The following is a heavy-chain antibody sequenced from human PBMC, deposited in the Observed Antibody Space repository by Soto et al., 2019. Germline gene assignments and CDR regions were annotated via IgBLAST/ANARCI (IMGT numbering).Heavy chain of an antibody. CDR2: IIPIFGTA. J-gene: IGHJ6*02. Sequence: SVKISCKASVGTFSSYAISWVRQAPGQGLEWMGGIIPIFGTANYAQKFQGRVTITADESTSTAYMELSSLRSADTAVYYCARDSSSPQLYYYYYGMDVWGQGTTVTVSS. D-gene: IGHD6-6*01. CDR3: ARDSSSPQLYYYYYGMDV. V-gene: IGHV1-69*13. CDR1: VGTFSSYA.